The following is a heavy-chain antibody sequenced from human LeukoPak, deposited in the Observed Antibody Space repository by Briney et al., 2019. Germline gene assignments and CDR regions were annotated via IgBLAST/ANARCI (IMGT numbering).Heavy chain of an antibody. CDR2: ITSSSSTI. CDR3: ARGIAVAGTDLDY. J-gene: IGHJ4*02. D-gene: IGHD6-19*01. V-gene: IGHV3-48*02. Sequence: GGPLRLSCAASGFTFSSYEMNWVRQAPGKGLEWVSYITSSSSTIYYADSVKGRFTISRDNAKNSLYLQMNSLRDEDTAVYYCARGIAVAGTDLDYWGQGTLVTVSS. CDR1: GFTFSSYE.